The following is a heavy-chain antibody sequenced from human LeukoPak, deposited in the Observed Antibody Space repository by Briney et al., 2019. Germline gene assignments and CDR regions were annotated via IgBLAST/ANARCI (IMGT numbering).Heavy chain of an antibody. CDR3: AKDLDTAMVSSGDY. CDR2: LSGSGGGT. CDR1: GITLSNYG. V-gene: IGHV3-23*01. J-gene: IGHJ4*02. Sequence: GGSLRLSCAVSGITLSNYGMSWVRQAPGKGLEWVAGLSGSGGGTNYADSVQGRFTISRDNPKNTLYLQMNSLRAEDTAVYFCAKDLDTAMVSSGDYWGQGTLVTVSS. D-gene: IGHD5-18*01.